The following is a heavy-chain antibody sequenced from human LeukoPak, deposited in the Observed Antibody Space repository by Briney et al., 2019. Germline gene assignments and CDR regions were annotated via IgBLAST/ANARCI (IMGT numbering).Heavy chain of an antibody. J-gene: IGHJ6*03. CDR2: INHSGST. CDR1: GGSFSGYY. V-gene: IGHV4-34*01. Sequence: PSETLSLTCAVYGGSFSGYYWSWIRQPPGKGLEWIGEINHSGSTNYNPSLKSRVTISVDTSKNQFSLKLSSVTAADTAVYYCARKPIYYYYYYMDVWGKGTTVTVSS. CDR3: ARKPIYYYYYYMDV.